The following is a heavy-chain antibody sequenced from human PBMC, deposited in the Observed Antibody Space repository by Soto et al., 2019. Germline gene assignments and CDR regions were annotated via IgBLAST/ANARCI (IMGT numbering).Heavy chain of an antibody. Sequence: GGSLRLSCAASGFTFSSYAMHWVRQAPGKGLEWVAVISYDGSNKYYADSVKGRFTISRDNSKNTLYLQMNSLRAEDTAVYYCARSLYYDILTGYYHWGQGTLVTVSS. CDR1: GFTFSSYA. D-gene: IGHD3-9*01. CDR2: ISYDGSNK. V-gene: IGHV3-30-3*01. CDR3: ARSLYYDILTGYYH. J-gene: IGHJ4*02.